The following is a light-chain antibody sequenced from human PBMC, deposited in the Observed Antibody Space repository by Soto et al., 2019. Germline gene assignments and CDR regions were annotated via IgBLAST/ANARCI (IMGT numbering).Light chain of an antibody. V-gene: IGLV1-40*01. Sequence: QSVLTQPPSVSGAPGQRVTISCTGSSSNIGSGYDVHWYQQLPGTVPKLLIYGNTNRPSGVPDRFSGSKSGTSASLAITGLQAEDEADYYCQSSDSSLSGYVVFGGGTMLTVL. CDR2: GNT. J-gene: IGLJ2*01. CDR3: QSSDSSLSGYVV. CDR1: SSNIGSGYD.